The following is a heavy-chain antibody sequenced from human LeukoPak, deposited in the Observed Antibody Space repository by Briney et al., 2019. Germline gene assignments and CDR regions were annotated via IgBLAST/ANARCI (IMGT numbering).Heavy chain of an antibody. CDR1: GFTFSSYA. D-gene: IGHD2-2*01. J-gene: IGHJ6*02. CDR3: AKACSYCSSTSGLICMDV. CDR2: ISGSGGST. V-gene: IGHV3-23*01. Sequence: PGGSLRLSCAASGFTFSSYAMSWVRQAPGKGLEWVSAISGSGGSTYYADSVKGRFTISRDNSKNTLYLQMNSLRAEDTAVYYCAKACSYCSSTSGLICMDVGGQGTTVTVS.